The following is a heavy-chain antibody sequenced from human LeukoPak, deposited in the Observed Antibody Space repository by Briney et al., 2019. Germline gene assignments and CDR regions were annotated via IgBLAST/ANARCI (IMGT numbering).Heavy chain of an antibody. V-gene: IGHV4-59*01. D-gene: IGHD6-13*01. CDR2: IYYSGST. CDR3: AREAGGQQLVYAFDI. CDR1: GGSISSYY. Sequence: SETLSLTCTVSGGSISSYYWSWIRQPPGKGLEWIGYIYYSGSTNYNPSLKSRVTISVDTSKNQFSLKLSSVTAADTAVYYCAREAGGQQLVYAFDIWGQGTMVTVSS. J-gene: IGHJ3*02.